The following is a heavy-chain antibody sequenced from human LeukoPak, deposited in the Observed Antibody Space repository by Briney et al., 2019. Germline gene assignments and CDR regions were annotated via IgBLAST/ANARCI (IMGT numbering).Heavy chain of an antibody. D-gene: IGHD6-19*01. J-gene: IGHJ4*02. Sequence: SETLSLTCAVYGGSFSGYYWSWIRQPPGKGLEWIGEINHSGSTNYNPSLKSRVTISVDTSKNQFSLKLSSVTAADTAVYYCASPQYSSGWYGHYFDYWGQGTLVTVSS. CDR2: INHSGST. CDR1: GGSFSGYY. V-gene: IGHV4-34*01. CDR3: ASPQYSSGWYGHYFDY.